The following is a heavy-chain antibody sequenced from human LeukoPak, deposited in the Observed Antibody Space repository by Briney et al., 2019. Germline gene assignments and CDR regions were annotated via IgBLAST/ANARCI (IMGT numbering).Heavy chain of an antibody. CDR1: GFTFSTYG. CDR2: AYADAISQ. D-gene: IGHD3-22*01. Sequence: GGSLRLSCAASGFTFSTYGMHWVRQAPGKGLEWVAVAYADAISQYYADSVKGRFTISRDNSLNTLYVQMNSLRVEDTAVYFCATGSGYYYGHWGQGTLVTVSS. V-gene: IGHV3-33*08. J-gene: IGHJ4*02. CDR3: ATGSGYYYGH.